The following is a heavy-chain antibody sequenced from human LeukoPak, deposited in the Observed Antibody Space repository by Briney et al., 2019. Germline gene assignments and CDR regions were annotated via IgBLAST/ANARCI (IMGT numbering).Heavy chain of an antibody. V-gene: IGHV3-23*01. Sequence: GGSLRLSCAASGFTFSDYYMSWVRQAPGKGLEWVSAISGSGGSTYYADSVKGRFTISRDNSKNTLYLQMNSLRAEDTAVYYCAKDPSGYCSGGSCYSAFDIWGQGTMVTVSS. CDR1: GFTFSDYY. CDR2: ISGSGGST. J-gene: IGHJ3*02. CDR3: AKDPSGYCSGGSCYSAFDI. D-gene: IGHD2-15*01.